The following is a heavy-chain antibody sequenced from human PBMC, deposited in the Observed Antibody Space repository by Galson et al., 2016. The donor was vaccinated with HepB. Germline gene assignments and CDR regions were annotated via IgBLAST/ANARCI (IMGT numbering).Heavy chain of an antibody. CDR2: IHPRGGST. V-gene: IGHV1-46*01. Sequence: SVKVSCKASGYNFINYYVHWVRQAPGQGLEWMGIIHPRGGSTSYAQKFQGRVTMTWDTSTSTVYMELSSLRSEDTAVYFCARDPGLQQYDFDYWGQGTLVTVSS. D-gene: IGHD5-24*01. J-gene: IGHJ4*02. CDR1: GYNFINYY. CDR3: ARDPGLQQYDFDY.